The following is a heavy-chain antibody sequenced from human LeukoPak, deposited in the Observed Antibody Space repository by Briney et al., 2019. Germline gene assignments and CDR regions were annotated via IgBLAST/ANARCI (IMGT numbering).Heavy chain of an antibody. CDR2: IYYSGST. V-gene: IGHV4-31*03. Sequence: SQTLSRTCTVSGGSISSGGYYWSWIRQHPGKGLEWIAYIYYSGSTYYNPSLKSRFTISVDTSKNQFSLKLSSVTAADTAVYYCAKGYSYGTGYNWFDPWGQGTLVTVSS. D-gene: IGHD5-18*01. J-gene: IGHJ5*02. CDR3: AKGYSYGTGYNWFDP. CDR1: GGSISSGGYY.